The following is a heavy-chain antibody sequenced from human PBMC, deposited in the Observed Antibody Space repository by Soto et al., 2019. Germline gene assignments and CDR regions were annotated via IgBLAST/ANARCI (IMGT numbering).Heavy chain of an antibody. CDR3: ARMGYYHYYGMDV. CDR1: GYTFTNYW. Sequence: PGESLKISCQGSGYTFTNYWIAWVRQMPGKGLEWMGIIYPDDSDTRYSPSFQGQVTISADKSIGTAYLQWSSLRSEDTAVYYCARMGYYHYYGMDVWGQGTTVTVSS. CDR2: IYPDDSDT. J-gene: IGHJ6*02. V-gene: IGHV5-51*01.